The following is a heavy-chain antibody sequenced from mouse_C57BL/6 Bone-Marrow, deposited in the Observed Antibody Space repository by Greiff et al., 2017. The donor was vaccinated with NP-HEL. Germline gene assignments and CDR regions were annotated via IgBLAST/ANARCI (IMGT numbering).Heavy chain of an antibody. CDR1: GYTFTSYW. CDR2: IDPSDSYT. D-gene: IGHD1-1*01. CDR3: ARGGLFITTVVAYYFDY. J-gene: IGHJ2*01. Sequence: QVQLQQPGAELVMPGASVKLSCKASGYTFTSYWMHWVKQRPGQGLEWIGEIDPSDSYTNYNQKFKGKSTLTVDKSSSTAYMKRSSLTSEDSAVYYCARGGLFITTVVAYYFDYWGQGTTLTVSS. V-gene: IGHV1-69*01.